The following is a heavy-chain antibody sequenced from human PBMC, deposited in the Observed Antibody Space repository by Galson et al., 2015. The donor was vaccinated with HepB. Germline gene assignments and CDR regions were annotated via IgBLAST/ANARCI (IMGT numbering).Heavy chain of an antibody. CDR3: ARDLWFYYYGSGSYYNPSYYYGMDV. CDR1: GFTLSNYS. Sequence: SLRLSCAASGFTLSNYSMNWVRQAPGKGLEWVSSISSSSSYIYNADSVKGRFTISRDNAENSLYLQMNSLRAEDTAVYYCARDLWFYYYGSGSYYNPSYYYGMDVWGQGTTVTVSS. D-gene: IGHD3-10*01. V-gene: IGHV3-21*01. CDR2: ISSSSSYI. J-gene: IGHJ6*02.